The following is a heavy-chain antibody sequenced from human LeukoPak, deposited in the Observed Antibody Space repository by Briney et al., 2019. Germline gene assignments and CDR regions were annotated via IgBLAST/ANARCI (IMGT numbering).Heavy chain of an antibody. V-gene: IGHV1-2*02. CDR1: GYTFTGYF. CDR2: INPNSGGT. Sequence: GASVKVSCKASGYTFTGYFMHWVRQAPGQGLEWVGWINPNSGGTNYAQKFQGRVTMTRDTSISTAYMELSRLRSDDTAVYYCARDGITDIVVVPAGDDAFDIWGQGTMVTVSS. J-gene: IGHJ3*02. CDR3: ARDGITDIVVVPAGDDAFDI. D-gene: IGHD2-2*01.